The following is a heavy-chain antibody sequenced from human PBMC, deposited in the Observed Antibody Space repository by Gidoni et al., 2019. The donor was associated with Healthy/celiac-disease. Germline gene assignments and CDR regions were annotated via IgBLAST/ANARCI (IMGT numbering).Heavy chain of an antibody. CDR3: ASFYGSGSYDAFDI. CDR1: SSNW. D-gene: IGHD3-10*01. V-gene: IGHV4-4*02. CDR2: IYHSGST. J-gene: IGHJ3*02. Sequence: SSNWWSWVRQPPGKGLEWIGEIYHSGSTNYNPSLKSRVTISVDKPKNQFSLKLSSVTAADTAVYYCASFYGSGSYDAFDIWGQGTMVPVSS.